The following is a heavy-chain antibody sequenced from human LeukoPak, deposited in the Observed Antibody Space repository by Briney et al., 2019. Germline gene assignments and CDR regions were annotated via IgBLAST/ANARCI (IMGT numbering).Heavy chain of an antibody. CDR2: ISGSGGST. Sequence: PGGSLRPSCVPSGFSFSNYAMSWVRQAPGEGLEWVSSISGSGGSTHYADSVKGRFTISRDKTKNTLYMQMNSLRAEDTAVYYCAKSAYYDASGYYREYYFDYWGQGTLVTVSS. J-gene: IGHJ4*02. D-gene: IGHD3-22*01. V-gene: IGHV3-23*01. CDR3: AKSAYYDASGYYREYYFDY. CDR1: GFSFSNYA.